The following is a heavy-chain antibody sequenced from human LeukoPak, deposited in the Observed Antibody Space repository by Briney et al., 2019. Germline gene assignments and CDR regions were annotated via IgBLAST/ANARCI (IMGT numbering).Heavy chain of an antibody. Sequence: TGGSLRLSCAASGFTFSTYWMSWVRQAPGTGLEWVASIKQDGSEKSYVDSVKGRFTISRDNAKNSLYLQMNSLRAEDTAVYYCARDTGGGYSCYDCWGQGTLVTVSS. V-gene: IGHV3-7*01. D-gene: IGHD5-18*01. CDR2: IKQDGSEK. CDR3: ARDTGGGYSCYDC. CDR1: GFTFSTYW. J-gene: IGHJ4*02.